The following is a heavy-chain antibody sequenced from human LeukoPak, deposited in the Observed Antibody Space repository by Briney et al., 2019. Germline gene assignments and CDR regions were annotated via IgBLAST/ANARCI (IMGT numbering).Heavy chain of an antibody. CDR1: EFSVGSNY. CDR2: IYSGGST. V-gene: IGHV3-66*01. CDR3: TTVRVYDYIWGSYRYSYFDY. J-gene: IGHJ4*02. Sequence: PGGSLRLSCAASEFSVGSNYMTWVRQAPGKGLEWVSLIYSGGSTYYADSVKGRFTISRDGSKNTLYLQMNSLKTEDTAVYYCTTVRVYDYIWGSYRYSYFDYWGQGTLVTVSS. D-gene: IGHD3-16*02.